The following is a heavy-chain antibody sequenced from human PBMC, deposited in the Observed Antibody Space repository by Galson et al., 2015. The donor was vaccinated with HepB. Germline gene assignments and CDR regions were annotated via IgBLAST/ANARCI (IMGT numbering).Heavy chain of an antibody. D-gene: IGHD2-2*02. Sequence: PALVKPTQTLTLTCTFSGFSLSTSGVGVGWIRQPPGKALEWLALIYWNDDKRYSPSLKSRLTITKDTSKNQVVLTMTNMDPVDTATYYCAHTLTDQYCSSTSCYTNFDYWGQGTLVTVSS. CDR3: AHTLTDQYCSSTSCYTNFDY. J-gene: IGHJ4*02. V-gene: IGHV2-5*01. CDR2: IYWNDDK. CDR1: GFSLSTSGVG.